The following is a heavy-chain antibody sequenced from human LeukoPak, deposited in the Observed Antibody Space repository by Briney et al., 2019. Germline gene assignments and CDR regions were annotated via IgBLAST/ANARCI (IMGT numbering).Heavy chain of an antibody. D-gene: IGHD6-19*01. Sequence: GGSLRLSCAASGFTFSSYAMHWVRQAPGTGLEWVAVISYDGSNKYYADSVKGRFTISRDNSKNTLYLQMNSLRAEDTAVYYCARGHSSGWYYFDYWGQGTLVTVSS. J-gene: IGHJ4*02. CDR2: ISYDGSNK. CDR1: GFTFSSYA. CDR3: ARGHSSGWYYFDY. V-gene: IGHV3-30-3*01.